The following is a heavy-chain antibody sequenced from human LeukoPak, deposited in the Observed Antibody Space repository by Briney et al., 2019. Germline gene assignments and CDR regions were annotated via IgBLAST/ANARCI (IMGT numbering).Heavy chain of an antibody. Sequence: SETLSLTCTVSGGSISSYYWSWIRQPPGEGLEWIGYIYYSGSTNYNPSLKSRVTISVDTSKNQFSLKLSSVTAADTAVYYCARDRGGDFWSGYQNWFDPWGQGTLVTVSS. V-gene: IGHV4-59*01. J-gene: IGHJ5*02. D-gene: IGHD3-3*01. CDR3: ARDRGGDFWSGYQNWFDP. CDR1: GGSISSYY. CDR2: IYYSGST.